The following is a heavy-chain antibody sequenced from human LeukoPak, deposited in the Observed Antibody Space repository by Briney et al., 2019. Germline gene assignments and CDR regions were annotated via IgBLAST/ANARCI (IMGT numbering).Heavy chain of an antibody. V-gene: IGHV3-49*04. CDR3: EGVGYRGPLVY. D-gene: IGHD3-16*02. CDR2: IRSKADGGTT. J-gene: IGHJ4*02. CDR1: GFTFGDYA. Sequence: PGRSLRLSCPASGFTFGDYATSWVRQAPGKGLEWVGFIRSKADGGTTEYAASVKGRFTISRDDSKSIAYLQMNSPKTEDTAVYYCEGVGYRGPLVYWGQGTLVTVSS.